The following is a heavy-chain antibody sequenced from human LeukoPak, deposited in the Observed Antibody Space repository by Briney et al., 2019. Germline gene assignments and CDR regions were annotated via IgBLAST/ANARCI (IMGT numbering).Heavy chain of an antibody. D-gene: IGHD3-22*01. Sequence: ASVKVSCKASGYTFTSYYMHWVRQAPGQGLEWMGIINPSGGSTSYAQKFQGRVTMTRDMSTSTVYMELSSLRSEDTAVYYCARDPAYYDSSGYYGGGLDWGQGALVTVSS. J-gene: IGHJ4*02. CDR3: ARDPAYYDSSGYYGGGLD. CDR1: GYTFTSYY. CDR2: INPSGGST. V-gene: IGHV1-46*01.